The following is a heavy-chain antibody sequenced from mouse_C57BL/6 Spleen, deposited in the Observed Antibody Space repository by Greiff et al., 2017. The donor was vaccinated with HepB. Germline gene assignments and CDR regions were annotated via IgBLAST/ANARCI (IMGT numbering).Heavy chain of an antibody. CDR2: INPSSGYT. Sequence: QVHVKQSGAELAKPGASVKLSCKASGYTFTSYWMHWVKQRPGQGLEWIGYINPSSGYTKYNQKFKDKATLTADKSSSTAYMQLSSLTYEDSAVYYCARSTMIKGAMDYWGQGTSVTVSS. CDR3: ARSTMIKGAMDY. V-gene: IGHV1-7*01. D-gene: IGHD2-4*01. CDR1: GYTFTSYW. J-gene: IGHJ4*01.